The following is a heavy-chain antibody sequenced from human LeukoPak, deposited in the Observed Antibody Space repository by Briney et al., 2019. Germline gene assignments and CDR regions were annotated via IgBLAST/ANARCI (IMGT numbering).Heavy chain of an antibody. Sequence: VASVKVSCKASGYTFTGYYMHWVRQAPGQGLEWMGWINPNSGGTNYAQKFQGRVTMTRDTSISTAYMELSRLRSDDTAVYYCARDLVHHRLLATNYNWFDPWGQGTLVTVSS. V-gene: IGHV1-2*02. CDR1: GYTFTGYY. CDR2: INPNSGGT. D-gene: IGHD2-8*01. J-gene: IGHJ5*02. CDR3: ARDLVHHRLLATNYNWFDP.